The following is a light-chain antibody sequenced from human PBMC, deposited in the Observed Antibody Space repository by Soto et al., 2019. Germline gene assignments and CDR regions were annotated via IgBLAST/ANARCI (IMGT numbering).Light chain of an antibody. CDR3: ASYGGIYVV. V-gene: IGLV2-8*01. J-gene: IGLJ2*01. CDR1: SSDVGGYNY. Sequence: QSALTQPPSASGSPGQSVTISCTGTSSDVGGYNYVSWFQQNPGKAPKLIIYEVTKRPSGVPDRFSGSKSGNTASLTVSGLQAEDEAEYYCASYGGIYVVFGGGTKVTVL. CDR2: EVT.